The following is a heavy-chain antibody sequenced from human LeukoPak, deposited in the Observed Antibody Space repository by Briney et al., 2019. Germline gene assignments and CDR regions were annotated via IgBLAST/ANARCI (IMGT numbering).Heavy chain of an antibody. CDR2: SSGDGAST. CDR3: AKDVDDFGDYVLDH. D-gene: IGHD4-17*01. CDR1: GFTFGDYA. Sequence: PGGSLRLSCAASGFTFGDYAMHWVRQAPGKGLEWLSLSSGDGASTDYAESLKGRVAISRDNSKNSLSLQMNSLRAEDTALYYCAKDVDDFGDYVLDHWGQGTLVTVSS. J-gene: IGHJ4*02. V-gene: IGHV3-43*02.